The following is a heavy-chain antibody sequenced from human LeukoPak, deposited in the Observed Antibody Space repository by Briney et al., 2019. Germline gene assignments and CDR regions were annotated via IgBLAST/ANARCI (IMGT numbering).Heavy chain of an antibody. CDR3: ARGYSYGSQCFDY. J-gene: IGHJ4*02. CDR2: INPNSGGT. D-gene: IGHD5-18*01. Sequence: GASVKVSCKAPGYTSTGYYMHWVRQAPGQGLEWMGWINPNSGGTNYAQKFQGRVTMTRDTSISTAYMELSRLRSDDTAVYYCARGYSYGSQCFDYWGQGTLVTVSS. V-gene: IGHV1-2*02. CDR1: GYTSTGYY.